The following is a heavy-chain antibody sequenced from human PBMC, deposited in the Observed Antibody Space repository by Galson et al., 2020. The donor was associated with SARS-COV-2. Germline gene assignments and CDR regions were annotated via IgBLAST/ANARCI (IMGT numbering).Heavy chain of an antibody. V-gene: IGHV4-30-2*01. CDR1: GGSIRTSAYS. D-gene: IGHD2-15*01. J-gene: IGHJ2*01. CDR2: IFHSGST. CDR3: ARAVVSATSTYWYFDL. Sequence: SQTLSLTCAVSGGSIRTSAYSWTWIRQPPGKGLEWIGYIFHSGSTSYNPSLNSHVTISVDTSKNQFSLNLTSVTAADTAVYYCARAVVSATSTYWYFDLWGRGTLLTVSS.